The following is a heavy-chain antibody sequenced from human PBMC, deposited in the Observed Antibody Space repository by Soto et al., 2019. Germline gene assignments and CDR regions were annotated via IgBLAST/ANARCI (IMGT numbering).Heavy chain of an antibody. D-gene: IGHD3-22*01. J-gene: IGHJ4*02. V-gene: IGHV3-30-3*01. CDR3: ARDNYDSSGYYSDY. Sequence: GGSLRLSCAASGFTFSSYAMHWVRQAPGKGLEWVAVISYDGSNKYYADSVKGRFTISRDNSKNTLYLQMNSLRAEDTAVYYCARDNYDSSGYYSDYWGQGTLVTVSS. CDR1: GFTFSSYA. CDR2: ISYDGSNK.